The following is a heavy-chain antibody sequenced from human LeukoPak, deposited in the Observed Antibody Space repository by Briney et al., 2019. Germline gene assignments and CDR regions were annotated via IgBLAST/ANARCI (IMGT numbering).Heavy chain of an antibody. D-gene: IGHD3-3*01. CDR1: GSTFSSYW. CDR2: IYPGDSDT. V-gene: IGHV5-51*01. J-gene: IGHJ4*02. Sequence: GESLKISCKGSGSTFSSYWIGWVRQMPGKGLEWMGIIYPGDSDTRYSPSLQGQVTISVDTSIGTAYLQWSSLKASDTAIYYCARQNDFRLDYWGQGTLVTVSS. CDR3: ARQNDFRLDY.